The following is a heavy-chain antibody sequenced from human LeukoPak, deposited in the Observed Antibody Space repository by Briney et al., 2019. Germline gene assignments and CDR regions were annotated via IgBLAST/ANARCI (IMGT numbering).Heavy chain of an antibody. V-gene: IGHV1-18*01. CDR1: GYTFTSYG. CDR3: ARETTYYYVSYGMDV. J-gene: IGHJ6*02. Sequence: ASVKVSCRASGYTFTSYGISWVRQAPGQGLEWMGWISAYNGNTNYAQKLQGRVTMTTDTSTSTAYMELRSLRSDDTAVYYCARETTYYYVSYGMDVWGQGTTVTVSS. D-gene: IGHD3-10*02. CDR2: ISAYNGNT.